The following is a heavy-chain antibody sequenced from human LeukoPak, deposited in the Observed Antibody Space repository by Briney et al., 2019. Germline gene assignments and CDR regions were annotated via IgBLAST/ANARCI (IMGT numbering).Heavy chain of an antibody. Sequence: ASVKVSCKASGYTFTSYYMHWVRQAPGQGLEWMGIINPSGGSTSYAQKFQGRVTMTRDTSTSTVYMELSSLRSEDTAVYYCARGPHYYDSSGYYYRAFDIWGQGTMVTVSS. CDR2: INPSGGST. V-gene: IGHV1-46*01. CDR3: ARGPHYYDSSGYYYRAFDI. CDR1: GYTFTSYY. D-gene: IGHD3-22*01. J-gene: IGHJ3*02.